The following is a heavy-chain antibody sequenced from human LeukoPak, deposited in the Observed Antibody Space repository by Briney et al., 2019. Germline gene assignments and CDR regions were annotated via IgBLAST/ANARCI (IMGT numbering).Heavy chain of an antibody. CDR2: LCGGIT. CDR3: ASETDFWSGYVQI. CDR1: GFTVSSHY. Sequence: GGSLRLSCAASGFTVSSHYMSWVRQAPGKGLEWVSLLCGGITYYADSVKGRFTISRDNSKNTLYLQMNSLRAEDTAVYYCASETDFWSGYVQIWGQGTMVTVSS. V-gene: IGHV3-53*01. D-gene: IGHD3-3*01. J-gene: IGHJ3*02.